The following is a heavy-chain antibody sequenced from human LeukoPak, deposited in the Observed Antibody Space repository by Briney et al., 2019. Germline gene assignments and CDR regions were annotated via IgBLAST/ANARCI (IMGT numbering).Heavy chain of an antibody. V-gene: IGHV1-2*02. CDR3: ARDDGDDAFDI. CDR2: INPNSGGT. Sequence: ASAKVSCKASGYTFTAYYMHWVRQAPGQGLEWMGWINPNSGGTNYAQKFQGRITMTRDTSISTAYMELSRLRSDDTAVYYCARDDGDDAFDIWGQGTMVTVSS. J-gene: IGHJ3*02. D-gene: IGHD4-17*01. CDR1: GYTFTAYY.